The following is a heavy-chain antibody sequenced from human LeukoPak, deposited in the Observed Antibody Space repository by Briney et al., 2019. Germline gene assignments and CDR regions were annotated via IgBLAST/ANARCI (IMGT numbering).Heavy chain of an antibody. Sequence: GGSLRLSCAASGFTVSSNYMSWVRQAPGKWLEWVSVIYSGGSTYYADSVKGRFTISRDNSKDTLYLQMNSLRAEDTAVYYCARGLPSLYGSGSSYYFDYWGQGTLVTVSS. CDR2: IYSGGST. V-gene: IGHV3-53*01. J-gene: IGHJ4*02. CDR3: ARGLPSLYGSGSSYYFDY. CDR1: GFTVSSNY. D-gene: IGHD3-10*01.